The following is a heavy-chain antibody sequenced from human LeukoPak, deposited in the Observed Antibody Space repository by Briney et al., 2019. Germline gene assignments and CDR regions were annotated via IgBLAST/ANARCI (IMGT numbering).Heavy chain of an antibody. CDR1: GFTFSSYA. Sequence: GGSLRLSCAASGFTFSSYAMHWGRQAPGKGLEWVAVISYDGSNKYYADSVKGRFTISRDNSKNTLYLQMNSLRAEDTAVYYCAKVGLSITMVRGVAYYFDYWGQGTLVTVSS. J-gene: IGHJ4*02. CDR3: AKVGLSITMVRGVAYYFDY. D-gene: IGHD3-10*01. V-gene: IGHV3-30-3*01. CDR2: ISYDGSNK.